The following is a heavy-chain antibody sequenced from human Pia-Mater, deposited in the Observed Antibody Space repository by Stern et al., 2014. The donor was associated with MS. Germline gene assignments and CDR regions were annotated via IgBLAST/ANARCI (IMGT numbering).Heavy chain of an antibody. CDR3: DGYASWVDY. J-gene: IGHJ4*02. CDR2: IYYSGST. CDR1: GGSISSSSYY. V-gene: IGHV4-39*01. Sequence: VQLVESGPGLVKPSETLSLTCTVSGGSISSSSYYWGWIRQPPGKGLEWIGSIYYSGSTYYNPSLKSRVTLSVDTSNNPFPLKLSFVTAADTAVYYCDGYASWVDYWGQGTLVTVSS. D-gene: IGHD5-18*01.